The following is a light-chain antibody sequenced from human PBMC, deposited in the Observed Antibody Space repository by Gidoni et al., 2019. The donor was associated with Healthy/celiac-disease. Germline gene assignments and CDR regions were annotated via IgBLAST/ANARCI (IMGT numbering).Light chain of an antibody. V-gene: IGKV2-28*01. J-gene: IGKJ5*01. CDR1: QSLLHSNGYNY. CDR2: LGS. Sequence: DMVMTQSPLSRPVTPGEPASISCRSSQSLLHSNGYNYLDWYLQKPGQSPQLLIYLGSNRASGVPDRFSGSGSGTDFTLKISRVEAEDVGVYYCMQARQTPITFGQGTRLEIK. CDR3: MQARQTPIT.